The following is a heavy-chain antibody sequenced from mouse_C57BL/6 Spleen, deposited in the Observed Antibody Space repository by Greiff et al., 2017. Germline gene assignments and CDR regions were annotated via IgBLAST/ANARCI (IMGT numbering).Heavy chain of an antibody. Sequence: QVQLQQPGAELVMPGASVKLSCKASGYTFTSYWMPWVKQRPGQGLEWIGEIDPSDSYTNYNQKFKGKSTLTVDKSSSTAYMQLSSLTSEDSAVYYCARAGVGIYYYAMDYWGQGTSVTVSS. CDR1: GYTFTSYW. CDR3: ARAGVGIYYYAMDY. V-gene: IGHV1-69*01. D-gene: IGHD1-1*01. J-gene: IGHJ4*01. CDR2: IDPSDSYT.